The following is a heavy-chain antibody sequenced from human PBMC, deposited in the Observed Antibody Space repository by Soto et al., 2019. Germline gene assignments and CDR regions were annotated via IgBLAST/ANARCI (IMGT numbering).Heavy chain of an antibody. CDR3: ARDHVDTPMTNFDY. J-gene: IGHJ4*02. Sequence: QEQLVQSGAEVKKPGASMKVSCRECGYTFISYYIHWVRQAPGQGLEWMGLINPSDAYTDYAQKFQGRVTLTRDTSTSIVYMELSSLRSEDTAIYYCARDHVDTPMTNFDYWGQGTLVTVSS. V-gene: IGHV1-46*01. CDR1: GYTFISYY. D-gene: IGHD5-18*01. CDR2: INPSDAYT.